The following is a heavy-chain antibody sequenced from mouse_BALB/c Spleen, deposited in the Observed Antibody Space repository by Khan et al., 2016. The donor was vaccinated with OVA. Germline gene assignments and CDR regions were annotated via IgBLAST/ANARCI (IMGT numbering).Heavy chain of an antibody. CDR3: ARGGSSGPAWFAY. Sequence: EVQLQESGPGLVKPSQSLSLTCSVTGYSITSGYFWNWIRQFPGNKLEWMGYIRYDGNSNYNPSLKNRISITRDTSKNKFFLKLTSVTPEDTATYDCARGGSSGPAWFAYWGQGTLVTVAA. D-gene: IGHD3-1*01. V-gene: IGHV3-6*02. J-gene: IGHJ3*01. CDR2: IRYDGNS. CDR1: GYSITSGYF.